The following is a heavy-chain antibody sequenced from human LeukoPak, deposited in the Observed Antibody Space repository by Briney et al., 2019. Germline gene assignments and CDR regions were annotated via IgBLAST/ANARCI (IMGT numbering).Heavy chain of an antibody. CDR1: GYTLTELS. CDR2: FDPEDGET. V-gene: IGHV1-24*01. D-gene: IGHD4-17*01. CDR3: ATVTYGDYDDALYNYYYYYMDV. J-gene: IGHJ6*03. Sequence: ASVKVSCKVSGYTLTELSMHWVRQAPGKGLEWMGGFDPEDGETIYAQKFQGRVTMTEDTSTDTAYMELSSLRSEDTAVYYCATVTYGDYDDALYNYYYYYMDVWGKGTTVTVSS.